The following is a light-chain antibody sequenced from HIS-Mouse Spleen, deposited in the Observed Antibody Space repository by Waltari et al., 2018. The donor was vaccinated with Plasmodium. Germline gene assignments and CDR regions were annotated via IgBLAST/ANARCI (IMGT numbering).Light chain of an antibody. Sequence: EIVLTQSPATLSLSPGKSDTLSCRASQSVSSYLAWYQQKPGQAPRLLIYDASNRATGIPARFSGSGSGTDFTLTISSLEPEDFAVYYCQQRSNWPPLTFGGGTKVEIK. CDR1: QSVSSY. V-gene: IGKV3-11*01. J-gene: IGKJ4*01. CDR3: QQRSNWPPLT. CDR2: DAS.